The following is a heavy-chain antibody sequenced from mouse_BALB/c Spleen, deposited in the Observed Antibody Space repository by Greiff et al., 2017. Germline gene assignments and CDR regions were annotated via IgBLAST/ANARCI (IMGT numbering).Heavy chain of an antibody. J-gene: IGHJ3*01. D-gene: IGHD1-1*01. CDR1: GYTFTSYT. V-gene: IGHV1-4*01. CDR3: ARWDTVPPWFAY. CDR2: INPSSGYT. Sequence: VQLQQSGAELARPGASVKMSCKASGYTFTSYTMHWVKQRPGQGLEWIGYINPSSGYTNYNQKFKDKATLTADKSSSTAYMQLSSLTSEDSAVYYCARWDTVPPWFAYWGQGTLVTVSA.